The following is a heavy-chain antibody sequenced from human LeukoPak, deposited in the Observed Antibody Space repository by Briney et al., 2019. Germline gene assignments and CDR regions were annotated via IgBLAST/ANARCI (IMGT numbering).Heavy chain of an antibody. D-gene: IGHD3-22*01. Sequence: SETLSLTCTVSAGSTSSSDYDWDWIRQPPGKGLECIGSIYYSGRTYYNPYLKSRVTISVDTSKSQVSLNLNSVTAADAAVYYCARHRASSRGGSGYSQGGFDYWGQGTLVTVSS. CDR2: IYYSGRT. V-gene: IGHV4-39*01. J-gene: IGHJ4*02. CDR1: AGSTSSSDYD. CDR3: ARHRASSRGGSGYSQGGFDY.